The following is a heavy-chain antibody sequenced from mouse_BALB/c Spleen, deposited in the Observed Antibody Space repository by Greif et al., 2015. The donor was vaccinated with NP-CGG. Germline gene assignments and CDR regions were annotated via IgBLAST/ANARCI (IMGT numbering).Heavy chain of an antibody. CDR2: IDPSDSET. Sequence: VQLQQSGAELVEPGAPVKLSCKASGYTFTSYWMNWVKQRPGRGLEWIGRIDPSDSETHYNQKFKDKATLTVDKSSSTAYIQLSSLTSEDSAVYYCASGGNYDYFDYWGQGTTLTVSS. V-gene: IGHV1-69*02. D-gene: IGHD2-1*01. CDR3: ASGGNYDYFDY. J-gene: IGHJ2*01. CDR1: GYTFTSYW.